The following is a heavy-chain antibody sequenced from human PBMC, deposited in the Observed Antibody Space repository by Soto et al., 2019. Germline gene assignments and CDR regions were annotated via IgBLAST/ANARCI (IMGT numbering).Heavy chain of an antibody. V-gene: IGHV1-69*01. J-gene: IGHJ4*02. CDR3: ARDGGRHSGGIDY. CDR2: IIPIFGTA. D-gene: IGHD1-26*01. CDR1: GGTFSSYS. Sequence: QVQLVQSGAEVKKPGSSVKVSCKASGGTFSSYSINWVRQAPGQGLEWMGEIIPIFGTANYAQKFQGRVTIAADESTSTAYMELSSLRSEDAAVYYCARDGGRHSGGIDYWGQGTLVTVSS.